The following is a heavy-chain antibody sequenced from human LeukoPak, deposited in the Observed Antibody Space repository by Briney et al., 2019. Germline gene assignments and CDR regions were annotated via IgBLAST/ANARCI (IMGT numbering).Heavy chain of an antibody. CDR1: GGPVSSGTSY. V-gene: IGHV4-61*01. CDR2: TYYSGST. Sequence: PSETLSLTCTVSGGPVSSGTSYWSWSRQPPGKGLEWIGNTYYSGSTHYNASLKSQVTISLDTSKNQFSLKLKSVTAADTAVYYCARTSVVTATPFDYWCQGTLVTVSS. J-gene: IGHJ4*02. D-gene: IGHD2-21*02. CDR3: ARTSVVTATPFDY.